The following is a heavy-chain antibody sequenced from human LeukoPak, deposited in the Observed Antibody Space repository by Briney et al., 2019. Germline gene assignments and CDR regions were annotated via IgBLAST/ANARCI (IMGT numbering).Heavy chain of an antibody. CDR1: GYTFTDSY. Sequence: GASVKVSCKASGYTFTDSYMQWVRQAPGQGLEWMGWINLKNGGTGYAQKFQGRVTMTRDTSITTAYMELSRLRSDDTAMYYCAKSSRGSNWEILYFDSWGQGALVTVSS. CDR2: INLKNGGT. CDR3: AKSSRGSNWEILYFDS. D-gene: IGHD6-13*01. J-gene: IGHJ4*02. V-gene: IGHV1-2*02.